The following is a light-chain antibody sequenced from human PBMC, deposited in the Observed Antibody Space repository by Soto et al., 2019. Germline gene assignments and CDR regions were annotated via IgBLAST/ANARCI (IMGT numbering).Light chain of an antibody. CDR3: QSYDSSLSGSVV. CDR2: GNI. Sequence: QSVLTQPPXVSGXXXXRXXXXXXXXXXXXGAGYDIHWYQQLPGTAPKLLIYGNINRPSGVPDRFSGSKSGTSASLAITGLQAEDEADYYCQSYDSSLSGSVVFGGGTKLTVL. V-gene: IGLV1-40*01. J-gene: IGLJ2*01. CDR1: XXXXGAGYD.